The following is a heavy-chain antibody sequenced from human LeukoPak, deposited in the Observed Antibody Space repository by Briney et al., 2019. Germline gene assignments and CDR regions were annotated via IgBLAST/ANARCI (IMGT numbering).Heavy chain of an antibody. J-gene: IGHJ4*02. Sequence: SVKVSCKASGGTFSSYAISWVRQAPGQGLEWMGGIIPIFGTANYAQKFQGRVTITADESTSTAYMELSSLRSEDTAVYYCRGYCSSTSCYTPRAIDYWGQGTLATVSS. D-gene: IGHD2-2*02. CDR3: RGYCSSTSCYTPRAIDY. V-gene: IGHV1-69*01. CDR2: IIPIFGTA. CDR1: GGTFSSYA.